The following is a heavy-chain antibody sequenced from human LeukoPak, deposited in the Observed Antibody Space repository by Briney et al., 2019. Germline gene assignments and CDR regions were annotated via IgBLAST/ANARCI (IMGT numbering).Heavy chain of an antibody. CDR1: GFTFSSYA. Sequence: GGSLRLSCAASGFTFSSYAINWVRQAPGKGLEWVSGISGSGGSTYYADPVKGRFTISRDNSKNTLYLQMNSLRAEDTAVYYCAKGGGAYYSDSSTCSAPFEHWGQGTLVTVSS. CDR3: AKGGGAYYSDSSTCSAPFEH. J-gene: IGHJ4*02. D-gene: IGHD3-22*01. CDR2: ISGSGGST. V-gene: IGHV3-23*01.